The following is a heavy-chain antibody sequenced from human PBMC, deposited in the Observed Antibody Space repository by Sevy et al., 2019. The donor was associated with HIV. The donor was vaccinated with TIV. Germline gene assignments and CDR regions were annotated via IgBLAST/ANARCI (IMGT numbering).Heavy chain of an antibody. J-gene: IGHJ3*02. CDR3: AKTRGGATNDAFDI. V-gene: IGHV4-30-4*01. D-gene: IGHD1-26*01. CDR1: GGSISSGNYY. CDR2: FYYSGST. Sequence: SETLSLTCTVSGGSISSGNYYWCWIRQPPGKGLEWIGYFYYSGSTYYNPSLKSRLTISVDTSKNQFSLKLSSVTAADTAVYYCAKTRGGATNDAFDIWGQRTMVTVSS.